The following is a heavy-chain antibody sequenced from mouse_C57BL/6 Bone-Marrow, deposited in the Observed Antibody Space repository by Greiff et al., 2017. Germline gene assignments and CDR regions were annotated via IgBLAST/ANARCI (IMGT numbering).Heavy chain of an antibody. CDR2: IDPENGDT. CDR3: TYGYYEDY. Sequence: VQLKQSGAELVRPGASVKLSCTASGFNIKDDYMHWVKQRPEQGLEWIGWIDPENGDTEYASKFQGTATITADTSSNTAYLQLSSLTSEDTAVYYCTYGYYEDYWGQGTTLTVSS. CDR1: GFNIKDDY. J-gene: IGHJ2*01. D-gene: IGHD2-3*01. V-gene: IGHV14-4*01.